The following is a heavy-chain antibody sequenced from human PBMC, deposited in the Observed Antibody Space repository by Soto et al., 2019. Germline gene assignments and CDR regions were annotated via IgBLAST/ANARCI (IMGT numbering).Heavy chain of an antibody. CDR2: ITSSGAFI. V-gene: IGHV3-21*01. CDR3: AGTYDPFDC. D-gene: IGHD3-3*01. CDR1: GITFSRFK. Sequence: EVHLVESGGGLVKPGGSLRLSCVASGITFSRFKMNWVRQAPGKGLEWVSSITSSGAFIDYIDSVKGRFTISRDNAKNSLYLHMSSLRAEDTAIYYCAGTYDPFDCWGPGTLVTVSS. J-gene: IGHJ4*02.